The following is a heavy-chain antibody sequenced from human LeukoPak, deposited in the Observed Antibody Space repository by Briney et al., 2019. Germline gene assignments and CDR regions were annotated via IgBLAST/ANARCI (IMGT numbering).Heavy chain of an antibody. Sequence: EPGGSLRLSCAASGFTFSNNAMSWVRQAPGKGLEWVSAISGSGGNTYYADSVKGRFTISRDNSKNTLFLQMNSLRAEDAAVYYCAKGIAVAGKYYYYGMDVWGQGTTVTASS. CDR2: ISGSGGNT. J-gene: IGHJ6*02. D-gene: IGHD6-19*01. CDR1: GFTFSNNA. V-gene: IGHV3-23*01. CDR3: AKGIAVAGKYYYYGMDV.